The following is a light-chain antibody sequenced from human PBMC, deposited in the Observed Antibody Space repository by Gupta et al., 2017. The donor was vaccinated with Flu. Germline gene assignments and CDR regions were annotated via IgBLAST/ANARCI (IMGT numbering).Light chain of an antibody. CDR1: KVGDKY. CDR3: QAWDSSTLVV. Sequence: PGKTASITCSGDKVGDKYACWYQQKPGQSPVLVIYQDSKRPSGIPERFSGSNSGNTATLTISGTQAMDEADYYCQAWDSSTLVVFGGGTKLTVL. V-gene: IGLV3-1*01. J-gene: IGLJ2*01. CDR2: QDS.